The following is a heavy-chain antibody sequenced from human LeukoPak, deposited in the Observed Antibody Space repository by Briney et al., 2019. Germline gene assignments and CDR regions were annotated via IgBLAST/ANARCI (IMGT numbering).Heavy chain of an antibody. CDR3: AKRDDSSNAFDI. J-gene: IGHJ3*02. V-gene: IGHV3-23*01. CDR2: ISGSGGST. CDR1: GFTFSSHV. Sequence: GGSLRLSCAASGFTFSSHVMSWVRQAPGKGLHWVSAISGSGGSTYYVDSVKGRFIISRDNSKNTLYLQMNSLRAEDTAVYCCAKRDDSSNAFDIWGQGTMVTVSS. D-gene: IGHD3-22*01.